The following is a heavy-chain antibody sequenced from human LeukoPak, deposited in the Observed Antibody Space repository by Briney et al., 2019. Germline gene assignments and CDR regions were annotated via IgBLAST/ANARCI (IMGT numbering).Heavy chain of an antibody. Sequence: ASVKVSCKASGYTFTGYYMHWVRQAPGQGLKCMGWIHPNSGGTNYAQKFQGRVTMTRDTSISTAYMELSRLRSDDTAVYYCARDSINDSGDYEHAFDIWGQGTMVTVSS. CDR3: ARDSINDSGDYEHAFDI. D-gene: IGHD4-17*01. J-gene: IGHJ3*02. CDR1: GYTFTGYY. V-gene: IGHV1-2*02. CDR2: IHPNSGGT.